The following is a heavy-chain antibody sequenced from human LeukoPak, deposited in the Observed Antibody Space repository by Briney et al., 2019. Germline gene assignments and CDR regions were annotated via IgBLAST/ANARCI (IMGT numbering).Heavy chain of an antibody. CDR3: ARGTTVTYYFDY. V-gene: IGHV3-20*04. CDR2: INWNGGST. CDR1: GFAFDDYG. J-gene: IGHJ4*02. D-gene: IGHD4-17*01. Sequence: GGSLRLSCAASGFAFDDYGMRWVRQAPGKGLEWVSGINWNGGSTGYADSVKGRFTISRDNAKNSLYLQMNSLRAEDTALYYCARGTTVTYYFDYWGQGTLVTVSS.